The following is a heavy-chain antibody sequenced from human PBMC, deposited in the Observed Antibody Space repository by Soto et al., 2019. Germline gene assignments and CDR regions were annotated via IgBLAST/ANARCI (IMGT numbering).Heavy chain of an antibody. CDR2: ISGSGGTT. CDR3: AKYYYDRSGSPLAFDY. CDR1: GFTFSKYA. J-gene: IGHJ4*02. Sequence: GGSLRLSCAASGFTFSKYALSWVRQAPGKGLEWVSAISGSGGTTHYADSVKGRVTISRDNSKDTVFLRMNSLRAEDTAVYSCAKYYYDRSGSPLAFDYWGQGTLVTVSS. D-gene: IGHD3-22*01. V-gene: IGHV3-23*01.